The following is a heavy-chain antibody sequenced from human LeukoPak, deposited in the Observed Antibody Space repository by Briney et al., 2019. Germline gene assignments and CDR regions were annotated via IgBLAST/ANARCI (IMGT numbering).Heavy chain of an antibody. CDR3: ARDPTAAGKGAWFDP. CDR2: IYYSGST. V-gene: IGHV4-39*02. J-gene: IGHJ5*02. Sequence: SETLSLTCTVSGGSISSSGYYWGWIRQPPGQGLEWIGCIYYSGSTYYNPSLKSRVTISVDTSKYQLSLKLSSAAAADTAVYYCARDPTAAGKGAWFDPWGQGTLVTVSS. CDR1: GGSISSSGYY. D-gene: IGHD6-13*01.